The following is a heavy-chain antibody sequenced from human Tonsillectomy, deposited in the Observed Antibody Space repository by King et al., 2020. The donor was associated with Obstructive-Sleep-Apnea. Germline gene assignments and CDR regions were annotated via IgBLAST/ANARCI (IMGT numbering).Heavy chain of an antibody. J-gene: IGHJ4*02. CDR3: ARGGLKPFDY. Sequence: QPVESGGGVVQPGRSLRLSCAASGFTFSSYGMHWVRQAPGKGREWVAVIWYDGSNKYYADSVKGRFTISRDNSKNTLYLQMNSLRAEDTAVYYCARGGLKPFDYWGQGTLVTVSS. V-gene: IGHV3-33*01. CDR2: IWYDGSNK. D-gene: IGHD3-16*01. CDR1: GFTFSSYG.